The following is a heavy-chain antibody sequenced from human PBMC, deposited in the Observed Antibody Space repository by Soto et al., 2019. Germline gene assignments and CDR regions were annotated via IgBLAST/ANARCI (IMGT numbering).Heavy chain of an antibody. Sequence: HVQLRESGPGLVKPSETLSLSCSVSGASLLSSYWSWVRQPAGKGLEWIGHIFSSGRTGYNPSLKSRLTMSIDPSKDLFSLNLSSVTAADTAVYYCAKGWDVKYFDKWGQGTLVTVSS. CDR3: AKGWDVKYFDK. D-gene: IGHD6-19*01. CDR2: IFSSGRT. V-gene: IGHV4-4*07. CDR1: GASLLSSY. J-gene: IGHJ4*02.